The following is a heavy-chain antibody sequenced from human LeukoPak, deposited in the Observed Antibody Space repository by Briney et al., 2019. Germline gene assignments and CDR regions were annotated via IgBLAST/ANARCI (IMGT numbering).Heavy chain of an antibody. V-gene: IGHV1-24*01. CDR2: FDPEDGET. CDR1: GGTFSNNA. CDR3: ATDRPIMITFGGVIVDVY. Sequence: ASVKVSCKASGGTFSNNAITWVRQAPGQGLEWMGGFDPEDGETIYAQKFQGRVTMTEDTSTDTAYMELSSLRSEDTAVYYCATDRPIMITFGGVIVDVYWGQGTLVTVSS. J-gene: IGHJ4*02. D-gene: IGHD3-16*02.